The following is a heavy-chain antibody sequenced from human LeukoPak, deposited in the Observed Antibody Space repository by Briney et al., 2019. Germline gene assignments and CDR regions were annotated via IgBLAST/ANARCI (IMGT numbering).Heavy chain of an antibody. CDR2: ISSSGSTI. CDR1: GFSFSSYS. V-gene: IGHV3-48*01. J-gene: IGHJ6*02. D-gene: IGHD3-10*01. CDR3: AGISAGSGYYYYYYGMDV. Sequence: GRSLRLSCAASGFSFSSYSMNWVRQAPGKGLEWISYISSSGSTIYYADSVKGRFTISRDKAKSSLYLQMNSLRAEDTAVYYCAGISAGSGYYYYYYGMDVWGQGTTVTVSS.